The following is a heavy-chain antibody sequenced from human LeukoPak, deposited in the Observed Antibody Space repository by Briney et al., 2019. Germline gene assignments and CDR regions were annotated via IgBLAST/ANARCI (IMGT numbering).Heavy chain of an antibody. J-gene: IGHJ4*02. CDR3: ARDISQGDRGRAAADSVVFDY. CDR1: GYTFTSYY. Sequence: ASVKVSCKASGYTFTSYYMHWVRQAPGQGLEWTGIINPSGGSTSYAQKFQGRVTMTRDTSTSTVYMELSSLRSEDTAVYYCARDISQGDRGRAAADSVVFDYWGQGTLVTVSS. D-gene: IGHD6-13*01. CDR2: INPSGGST. V-gene: IGHV1-46*01.